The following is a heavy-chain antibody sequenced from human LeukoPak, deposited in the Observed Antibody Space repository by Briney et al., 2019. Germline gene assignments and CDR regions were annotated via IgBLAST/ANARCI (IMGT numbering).Heavy chain of an antibody. J-gene: IGHJ5*02. D-gene: IGHD5-24*01. CDR1: GGSFSGYY. Sequence: IPSETLSLTCAVYGGSFSGYYWSWIRQPPGKGLEWIGEINHGGSTNYNPSLKSRVTISVDTSKNQFSLKLSSVTAEDTAVYYCARDQGWLQRPVWFDPWGQGTLVTVSS. V-gene: IGHV4-34*01. CDR3: ARDQGWLQRPVWFDP. CDR2: INHGGST.